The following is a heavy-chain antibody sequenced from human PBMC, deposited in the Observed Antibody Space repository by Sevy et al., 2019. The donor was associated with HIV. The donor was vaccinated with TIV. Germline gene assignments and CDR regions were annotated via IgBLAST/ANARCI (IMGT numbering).Heavy chain of an antibody. Sequence: SETLSLTCTISGGSISSSSYYWGWIRQPPGKGLEWMGSLYSTGATSYNPSLESRVTVSAGTSRNRCYLKLDSVSAADTAVYYCATPLPSGWYEGTGGYFDLWGRGTLVTVSS. V-gene: IGHV4-39*01. D-gene: IGHD6-19*01. CDR3: ATPLPSGWYEGTGGYFDL. CDR1: GGSISSSSYY. J-gene: IGHJ2*01. CDR2: LYSTGAT.